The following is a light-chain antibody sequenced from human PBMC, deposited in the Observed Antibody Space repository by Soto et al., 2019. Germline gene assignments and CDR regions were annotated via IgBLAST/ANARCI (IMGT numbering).Light chain of an antibody. Sequence: QSVLTQPASVSGSPGQSITITCTGTSSDVGGYNYVSWYQQHPGKAPKVLISDVSNRPSGISNRFSGSKSGNTVSLTISGLQAEDEADYYCSSYTSIDTWVFGTGTKVTVL. CDR3: SSYTSIDTWV. J-gene: IGLJ1*01. V-gene: IGLV2-14*03. CDR2: DVS. CDR1: SSDVGGYNY.